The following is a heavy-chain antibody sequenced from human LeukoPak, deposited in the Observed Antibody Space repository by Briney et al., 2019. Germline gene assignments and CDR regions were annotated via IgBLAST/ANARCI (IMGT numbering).Heavy chain of an antibody. J-gene: IGHJ6*03. CDR2: INSDGSST. V-gene: IGHV3-74*01. CDR3: ASRGYSSGWYYYYYCMDV. Sequence: PGGSLRLSCAASGFTFSSYWMHWVRQAPGKGLVWVSRINSDGSSTSYADSVKGRFTISRDNAKNTLYLQMNSLRAEDTAVYYCASRGYSSGWYYYYYCMDVWGKGTTVTVSS. D-gene: IGHD6-19*01. CDR1: GFTFSSYW.